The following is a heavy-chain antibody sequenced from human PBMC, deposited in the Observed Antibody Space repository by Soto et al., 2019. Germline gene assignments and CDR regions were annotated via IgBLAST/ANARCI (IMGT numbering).Heavy chain of an antibody. J-gene: IGHJ6*02. CDR2: IYYSGDT. D-gene: IGHD2-15*01. V-gene: IGHV4-39*01. CDR3: ARNQPQRYCSGGTYRPAYGMDV. Sequence: PSETLSLTCTVSGGSISSDSFYWAWIRQPPGKGLEWIGIIYYSGDTYYNPSLAGRLTMSVDTSNQFSLTLRSVTAADTALYYCARNQPQRYCSGGTYRPAYGMDVWGQGTTVTVSS. CDR1: GGSISSDSFY.